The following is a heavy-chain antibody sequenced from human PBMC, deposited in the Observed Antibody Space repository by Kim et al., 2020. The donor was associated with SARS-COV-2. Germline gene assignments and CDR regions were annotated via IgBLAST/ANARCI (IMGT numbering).Heavy chain of an antibody. CDR1: GESFSIYY. V-gene: IGHV4-34*01. CDR3: ARGNSVYVGVDV. D-gene: IGHD3-10*02. CDR2: INHSGST. J-gene: IGHJ6*02. Sequence: SETLSLTCAVYGESFSIYYWSWIRQPPGKGLEWIGEINHSGSTNYNPSLKSRVLISVDTSKNHFSLNLTSVTAADTAVYYCARGNSVYVGVDVWGQGTTATVSS.